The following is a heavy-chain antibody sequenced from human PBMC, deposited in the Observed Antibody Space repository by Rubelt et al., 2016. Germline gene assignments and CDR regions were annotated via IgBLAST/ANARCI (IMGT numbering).Heavy chain of an antibody. V-gene: IGHV1-3*01. D-gene: IGHD6-19*01. J-gene: IGHJ5*02. CDR3: ARVIWGSGWSNNWFDP. CDR1: GYTLTELS. Sequence: QVQLVQSGAEVKKPGASVKVSCKVSGYTLTELSMHWVRQAPGKGLEWMGWINAGNGNTKYSQKFQGRGTITRDTSASTAYMELSSLRFEDTAVYYCARVIWGSGWSNNWFDPWGQGTLVTVSS. CDR2: INAGNGNT.